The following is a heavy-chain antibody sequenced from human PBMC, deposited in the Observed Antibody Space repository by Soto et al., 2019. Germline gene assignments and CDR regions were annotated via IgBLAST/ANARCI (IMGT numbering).Heavy chain of an antibody. CDR2: FDPEDGET. CDR3: ATAVLRYFDWLLPYYFDY. Sequence: GASVKVSCKVSGYTLTELSMHWVRQAPGKGLEWMGGFDPEDGETIYAQKFQGRVTMTEDTSTDTAYMELSSLRSEDTAVYYCATAVLRYFDWLLPYYFDYWGQGTLVTVSS. D-gene: IGHD3-9*01. J-gene: IGHJ4*02. CDR1: GYTLTELS. V-gene: IGHV1-24*01.